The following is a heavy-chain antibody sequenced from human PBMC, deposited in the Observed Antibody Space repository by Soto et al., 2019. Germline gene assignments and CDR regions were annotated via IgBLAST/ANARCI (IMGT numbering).Heavy chain of an antibody. CDR3: ARGGYFDSSNYLAY. CDR1: GYTFTMYG. Sequence: GGSVKVSCKASGYTFTMYGINCVLQSPGRGLEWMGCINPGNGNTKYSQQFQGRVIIDRDTSASTAYMELSSLRSEDTAVYYCARGGYFDSSNYLAYWGLGTLVTVSS. CDR2: INPGNGNT. V-gene: IGHV1-3*01. J-gene: IGHJ4*02. D-gene: IGHD3-22*01.